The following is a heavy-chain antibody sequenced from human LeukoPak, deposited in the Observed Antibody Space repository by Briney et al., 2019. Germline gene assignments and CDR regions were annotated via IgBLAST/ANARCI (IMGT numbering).Heavy chain of an antibody. D-gene: IGHD1-1*01. CDR3: ARDLPWSYFDY. J-gene: IGHJ4*02. Sequence: PGGSLRLSCTVSGFTFSGYWMSWVRQAPGKGLEWVANIRDDGGLKNYVDSVKGRFTISRDNAKNSVSLQMDSLRAEDTAVYYCARDLPWSYFDYWGQGTLVTVSS. V-gene: IGHV3-7*01. CDR1: GFTFSGYW. CDR2: IRDDGGLK.